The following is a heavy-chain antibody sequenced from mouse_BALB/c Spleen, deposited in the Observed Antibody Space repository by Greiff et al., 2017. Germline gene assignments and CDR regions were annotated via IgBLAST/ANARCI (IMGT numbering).Heavy chain of an antibody. J-gene: IGHJ3*01. CDR3: ARYYRFQFAY. D-gene: IGHD2-14*01. CDR1: GYSITSDYA. V-gene: IGHV3-2*02. Sequence: EVQGVESGPGLVKPSQSLSLTCTVTGYSITSDYAWNWIRQFPGNKLEWMGYISYSGSTSYNPSLKSRISITRDTSKNQFFLQLNSVTTEDTATYYCARYYRFQFAYWGQGTLVTVSA. CDR2: ISYSGST.